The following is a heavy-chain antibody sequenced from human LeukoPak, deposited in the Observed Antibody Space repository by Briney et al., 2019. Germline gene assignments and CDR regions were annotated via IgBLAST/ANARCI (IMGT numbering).Heavy chain of an antibody. D-gene: IGHD3-22*01. CDR2: ISRRGGST. Sequence: GGVLRLSCGASGLSISSYAMSWVRQAPGKGLGRVSGISRRGGSTYYGDSVKGRFTISRDKPRNTLYIETNSVRAEDTALYYWAIMHPYYDGRGYWVQWGQGTLVTVSS. CDR1: GLSISSYA. V-gene: IGHV3-23*02. CDR3: AIMHPYYDGRGYWVQ. J-gene: IGHJ4*02.